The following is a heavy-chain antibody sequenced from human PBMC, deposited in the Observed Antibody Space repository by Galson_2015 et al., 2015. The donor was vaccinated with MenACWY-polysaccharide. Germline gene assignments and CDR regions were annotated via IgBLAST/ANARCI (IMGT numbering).Heavy chain of an antibody. CDR3: AGSVGTGGYLSWFDP. CDR1: GFTFSSFT. D-gene: IGHD1-26*01. V-gene: IGHV3-21*01. J-gene: IGHJ5*02. Sequence: SLRLSCAASGFTFSSFTMNWVRQAPGKGLEWVSSISSHSDYIYYADSVKGRFTISRDNAKNSVHLQMNSLRANDTAIYYCAGSVGTGGYLSWFDPWGQGTLATVSS. CDR2: ISSHSDYI.